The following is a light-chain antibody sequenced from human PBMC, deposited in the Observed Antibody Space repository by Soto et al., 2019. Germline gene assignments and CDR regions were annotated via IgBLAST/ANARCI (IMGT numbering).Light chain of an antibody. CDR2: GAS. Sequence: IVLTQAPGTLSLSQGARATLSCRASHRVTSSYLAWYQQKPGQVPRLLIYGASTRATGIPARFSGSGSGTEFTLTVSSLQPEDFATYYCHQYHNFPRTFGQGTKVDIK. CDR3: HQYHNFPRT. CDR1: HRVTSSY. J-gene: IGKJ1*01. V-gene: IGKV3-20*01.